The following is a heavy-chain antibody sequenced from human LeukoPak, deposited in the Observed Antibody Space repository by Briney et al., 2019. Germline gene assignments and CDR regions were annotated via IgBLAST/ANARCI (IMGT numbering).Heavy chain of an antibody. V-gene: IGHV4-34*01. Sequence: SETLSLTCAVYGGSFSGYYWSWIRQPPGKGLEWIGEINHSGSTNYNPSLKSRVTISVDTSKNQFPLKLSSVTAADTAVYYCASSNYYGSGSYYQGYYYFDYWGQGTLVTVSS. CDR1: GGSFSGYY. CDR3: ASSNYYGSGSYYQGYYYFDY. D-gene: IGHD3-10*01. J-gene: IGHJ4*02. CDR2: INHSGST.